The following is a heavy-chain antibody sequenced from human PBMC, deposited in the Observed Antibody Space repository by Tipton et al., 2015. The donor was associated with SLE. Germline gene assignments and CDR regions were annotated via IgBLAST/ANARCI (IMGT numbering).Heavy chain of an antibody. D-gene: IGHD3-10*01. CDR1: GFTFSSYW. CDR2: IKQDGSEK. Sequence: SLRLSCAASGFTFSSYWMSWVRQAPGKGLEWVANIKQDGSEKYYADSVKGRFTISRDNSKNTLYLQMNSLRAEDTAVYYCAKDSLSNYYGSGRDTMDVWGQGTTVTVSS. V-gene: IGHV3-7*03. CDR3: AKDSLSNYYGSGRDTMDV. J-gene: IGHJ6*02.